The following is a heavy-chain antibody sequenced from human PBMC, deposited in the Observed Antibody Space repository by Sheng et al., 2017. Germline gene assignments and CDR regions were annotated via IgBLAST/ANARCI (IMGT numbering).Heavy chain of an antibody. V-gene: IGHV3-23*01. CDR3: ARDHEGRPFDD. CDR1: GFTFSDYA. D-gene: IGHD3-10*01. Sequence: EVQVLESGGGLVQPGGSLRLSCATSGFTFSDYAMTWVRQAPGKGLEWVSAISGSGASTHYADSVRGRFTISRDNSKTTLYLQMNSLRAEDTALYYCARDHEGRPFDDWGQGTLVTVSS. J-gene: IGHJ4*02. CDR2: ISGSGAST.